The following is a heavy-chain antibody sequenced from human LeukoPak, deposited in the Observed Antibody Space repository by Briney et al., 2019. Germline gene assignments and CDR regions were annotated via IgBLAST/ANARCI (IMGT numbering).Heavy chain of an antibody. Sequence: SETLSLTCAVSGDSISSGGYSWSWIRQPPGKGLEWIGYIYHSGSTYYNPSLRSRVTISVDGSKNQFSLKLTSVTAADTAVHYCARGEGSPGAFDIWGQGTMVTVSS. D-gene: IGHD1-26*01. V-gene: IGHV4-30-2*01. CDR2: IYHSGST. CDR1: GDSISSGGYS. J-gene: IGHJ3*02. CDR3: ARGEGSPGAFDI.